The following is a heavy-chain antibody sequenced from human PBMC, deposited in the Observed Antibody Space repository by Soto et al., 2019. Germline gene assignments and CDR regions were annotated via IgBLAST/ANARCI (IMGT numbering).Heavy chain of an antibody. Sequence: KASETLSLTCAVSGYSISSAYYWGWIRQPPGKGLEWIGSIYHSGSTYYNPSLKSRVTISVDTSKNQFSLKLTSVTAADTAVYYCVRVAYDSSGYYLFDYWGQGTLVTVSS. J-gene: IGHJ4*02. CDR3: VRVAYDSSGYYLFDY. D-gene: IGHD3-22*01. V-gene: IGHV4-38-2*01. CDR1: GYSISSAYY. CDR2: IYHSGST.